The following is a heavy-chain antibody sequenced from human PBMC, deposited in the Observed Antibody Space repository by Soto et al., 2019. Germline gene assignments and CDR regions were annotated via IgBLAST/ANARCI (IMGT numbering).Heavy chain of an antibody. CDR3: AVGFLEWLSDYYYGMDV. V-gene: IGHV3-21*01. Sequence: PGGSLRLSCAASGFTFSGYSMNWVRQAPGKGLEWVSSISSSSSYIYYADSVKGRFTISRDNAKNSLYLQMNSLRAEDTAVYYCAVGFLEWLSDYYYGMDVWGQGTTVTVSS. CDR2: ISSSSSYI. D-gene: IGHD3-3*01. CDR1: GFTFSGYS. J-gene: IGHJ6*02.